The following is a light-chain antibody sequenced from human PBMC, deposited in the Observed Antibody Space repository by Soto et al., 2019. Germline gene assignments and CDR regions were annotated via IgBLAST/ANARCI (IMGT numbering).Light chain of an antibody. CDR2: SNT. CDR1: SSNIATNY. J-gene: IGLJ3*02. V-gene: IGLV1-47*02. Sequence: QSVLTQPPSVSGTPGQGVTISCSGGSSNIATNYVYWYQLLPGTAPKLVIFSNTIRPPRVPDRFSGSKSGASASLVISGLRSEDEADYFCASWDDSLFGWVFGGGTKLIVL. CDR3: ASWDDSLFGWV.